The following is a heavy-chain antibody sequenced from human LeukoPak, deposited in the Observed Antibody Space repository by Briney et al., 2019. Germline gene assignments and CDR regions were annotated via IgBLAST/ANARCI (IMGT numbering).Heavy chain of an antibody. D-gene: IGHD3-10*01. V-gene: IGHV3-48*03. Sequence: PGGSLRLSCAASGFTFSSYEMNWVRQAPGKGLEWVSYISSSGSTIYYADSVKGRFTISRDNAKNSLYLQMNSLRAEDTTVYYCARDSGFGELFDYWGQGTLVTVSS. CDR3: ARDSGFGELFDY. CDR1: GFTFSSYE. J-gene: IGHJ4*02. CDR2: ISSSGSTI.